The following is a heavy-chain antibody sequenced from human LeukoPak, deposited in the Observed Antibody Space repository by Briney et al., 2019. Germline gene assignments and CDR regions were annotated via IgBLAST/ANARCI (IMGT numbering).Heavy chain of an antibody. V-gene: IGHV4-34*01. CDR2: INHSGST. Sequence: SETLSLTCAVYGGSFSGYYWSWIRQPPGKGLEWIGEINHSGSTNYNPSLKSRVTISVDTSKNQFSLKLSSVTAADTAVYYCARDPLTLGYCSGGSCYAGVDYWGQGTLVTVSS. CDR3: ARDPLTLGYCSGGSCYAGVDY. J-gene: IGHJ4*02. D-gene: IGHD2-15*01. CDR1: GGSFSGYY.